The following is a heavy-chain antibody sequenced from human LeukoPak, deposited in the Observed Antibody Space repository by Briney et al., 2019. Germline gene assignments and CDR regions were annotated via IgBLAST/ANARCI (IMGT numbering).Heavy chain of an antibody. D-gene: IGHD1-1*01. Sequence: GRSLRLSCAASGFTFDDYAMHWVRQAPGKGLEWVSGVSWNGGSIGYADSVKGRFTISRDNAKSSLYLPMNSLRAEDTVLYYSAKERDLTGQPLDYWGQGTLATVSS. CDR3: AKERDLTGQPLDY. CDR1: GFTFDDYA. CDR2: VSWNGGSI. J-gene: IGHJ4*02. V-gene: IGHV3-9*01.